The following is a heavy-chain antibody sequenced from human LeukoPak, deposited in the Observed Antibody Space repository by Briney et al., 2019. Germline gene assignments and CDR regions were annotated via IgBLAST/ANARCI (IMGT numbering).Heavy chain of an antibody. V-gene: IGHV4-39*01. CDR3: VRVGYAYGPVGNWFDP. Sequence: SETLSLTCTVSGGSISSSGYYWGWIRQPPGKGLEWIGSIYQSGSTYYNPSLKSRVTISVDPSKNQFSVKLTSVTAADTAVYYCVRVGYAYGPVGNWFDPWGQGVLVTVSS. J-gene: IGHJ5*02. D-gene: IGHD5-18*01. CDR1: GGSISSSGYY. CDR2: IYQSGST.